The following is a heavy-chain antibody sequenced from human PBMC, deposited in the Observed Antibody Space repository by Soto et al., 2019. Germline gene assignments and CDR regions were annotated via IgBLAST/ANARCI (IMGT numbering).Heavy chain of an antibody. CDR1: GGTFSSYT. J-gene: IGHJ2*01. D-gene: IGHD4-17*01. CDR2: IIPILGIA. Sequence: QVQLVQSGAEVKKPGSSVKVSCKASGGTFSSYTISLVRQAPGQGLEWMGRIIPILGIANYAQKFQGRVTITADKSTSTAYMELSSLRSEDTAVYYCAKTDGGNRHWYVDLWGRGTLVTVSS. V-gene: IGHV1-69*02. CDR3: AKTDGGNRHWYVDL.